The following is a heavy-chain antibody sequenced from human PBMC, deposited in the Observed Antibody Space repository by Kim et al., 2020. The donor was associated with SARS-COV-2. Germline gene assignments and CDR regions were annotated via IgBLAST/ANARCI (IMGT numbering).Heavy chain of an antibody. CDR3: ARDMNPTVYDY. V-gene: IGHV1-3*01. Sequence: KTKESQKYQGRVTITKDTTAKTAYMELSSLTSEDKAVYYCARDMNPTVYDYWGQGTLVTVSS. D-gene: IGHD4-4*01. CDR2: KT. J-gene: IGHJ4*02.